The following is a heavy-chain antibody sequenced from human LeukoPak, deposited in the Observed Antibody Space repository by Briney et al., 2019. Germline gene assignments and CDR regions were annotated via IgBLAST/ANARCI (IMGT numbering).Heavy chain of an antibody. D-gene: IGHD3-10*01. J-gene: IGHJ4*02. CDR3: ARDRAPHDY. V-gene: IGHV3-23*01. CDR1: GLTLSNCA. Sequence: GGSLRLSCAASGLTLSNCAMSWVRQAPGKGLEWVSALSVSGANTYYADSVKGRFTISRDISKNTLYLQMISLRGDDTAVYYCARDRAPHDYWGQGTLVTVSS. CDR2: LSVSGANT.